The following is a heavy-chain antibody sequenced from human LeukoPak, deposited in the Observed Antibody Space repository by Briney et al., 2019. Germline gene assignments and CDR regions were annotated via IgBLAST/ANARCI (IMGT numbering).Heavy chain of an antibody. J-gene: IGHJ6*02. CDR2: IYSGGST. CDR1: GFTVSSNY. CDR3: ARVASSSWPGNYYYGMDV. D-gene: IGHD6-13*01. Sequence: GGSLRLSCAASGFTVSSNYMSWVRQAPWKGLEWVSIIYSGGSTYYADSVKGRFTISRDNSRNMLYLQMNSLRAEDTAVYYCARVASSSWPGNYYYGMDVWGQGTTVTVSS. V-gene: IGHV3-53*05.